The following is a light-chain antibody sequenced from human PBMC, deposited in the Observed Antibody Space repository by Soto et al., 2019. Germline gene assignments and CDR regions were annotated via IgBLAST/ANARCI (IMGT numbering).Light chain of an antibody. J-gene: IGLJ1*01. V-gene: IGLV2-8*01. CDR1: SSDVGGYNF. CDR3: SSYAGSNTDV. Sequence: QSALTQPPSASGSPGQSVTISCSGTSSDVGGYNFVSWYQQHPGKAPKLMIYAVSKRPSGVPDRFSGSKSGNTASLTVSGLQAEDEADYYCSSYAGSNTDVFGTGTKLTVL. CDR2: AVS.